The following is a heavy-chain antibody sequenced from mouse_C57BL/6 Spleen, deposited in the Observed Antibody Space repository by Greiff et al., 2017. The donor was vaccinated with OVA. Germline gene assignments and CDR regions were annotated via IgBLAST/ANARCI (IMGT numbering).Heavy chain of an antibody. D-gene: IGHD2-4*01. CDR2: INPSNGGT. CDR1: GYTFTSYW. CDR3: ARYGYDYDVDY. V-gene: IGHV1-53*01. Sequence: QQSGTELVKPGASVKLSCKASGYTFTSYWMHWVKQRPGQGLEWIGNINPSNGGTNYNEKFKSKATLTVDKSSSTAYMQLSSLTSEDSAVYYCARYGYDYDVDYWGQGTTLTVSS. J-gene: IGHJ2*01.